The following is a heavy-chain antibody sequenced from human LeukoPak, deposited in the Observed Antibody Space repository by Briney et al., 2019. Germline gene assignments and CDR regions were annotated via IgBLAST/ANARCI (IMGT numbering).Heavy chain of an antibody. CDR1: GFAFNTYS. V-gene: IGHV3-21*03. CDR2: IFSSSTYI. Sequence: GESLRPSCAASGFAFNTYSMNWVRQAPGKGLEWVSFIFSSSTYIYYTDSVKGRFTISRDNARNSLYLQMDNLRAEDTGVYYCARDFYDGFALDYWGQGTLVTVSS. CDR3: ARDFYDGFALDY. D-gene: IGHD2/OR15-2a*01. J-gene: IGHJ4*02.